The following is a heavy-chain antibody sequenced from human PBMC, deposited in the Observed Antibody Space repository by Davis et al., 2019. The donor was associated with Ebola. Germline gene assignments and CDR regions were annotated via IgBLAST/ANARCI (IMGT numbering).Heavy chain of an antibody. J-gene: IGHJ4*02. Sequence: GESLKISCAASGFTFSSYAMHWVRQAPGKGLEWVAVISYDGSNKYYADSVKGRFTISRDNSKNTLYLQMNSLRAEDTAVYYCARDRGYSSGWFDYWGQGTLVTVSS. CDR1: GFTFSSYA. CDR2: ISYDGSNK. D-gene: IGHD6-19*01. CDR3: ARDRGYSSGWFDY. V-gene: IGHV3-30*14.